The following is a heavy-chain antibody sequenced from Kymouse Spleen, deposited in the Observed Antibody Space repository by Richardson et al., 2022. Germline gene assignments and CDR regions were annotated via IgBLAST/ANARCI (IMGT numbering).Heavy chain of an antibody. D-gene: IGHD3-9*01. CDR2: INHSGST. CDR3: ARDYDILTGYSKARFDY. J-gene: IGHJ4*02. V-gene: IGHV4-34*01. Sequence: QVQLQQWGAGLLKPSETLSLTCAVYGGSFSGYYWSWIRQPPGKGLEWIGEINHSGSTNYNPSLKSRVTISVDTSKNQFSLKLSSVTAADTAVYYCARDYDILTGYSKARFDYWGQGTLVTVSS. CDR1: GGSFSGYY.